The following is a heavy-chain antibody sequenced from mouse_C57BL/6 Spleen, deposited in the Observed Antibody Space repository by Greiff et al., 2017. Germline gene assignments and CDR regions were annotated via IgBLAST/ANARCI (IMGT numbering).Heavy chain of an antibody. Sequence: EVQLQQSGPELVKPGDSVKISCKASGYTFTDYYMNWVKQSHGKSLEWIGDINPNNGGTSYNQKFKGKATLTVDKSSSTAYMELRSLTSEDSAVYYCALLRPFAYWGQGTLVTVSA. CDR3: ALLRPFAY. D-gene: IGHD1-2*01. V-gene: IGHV1-26*01. CDR2: INPNNGGT. CDR1: GYTFTDYY. J-gene: IGHJ3*01.